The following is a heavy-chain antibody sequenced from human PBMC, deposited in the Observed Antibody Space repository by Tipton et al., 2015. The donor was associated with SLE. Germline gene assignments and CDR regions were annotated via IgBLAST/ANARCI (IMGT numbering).Heavy chain of an antibody. V-gene: IGHV3-48*03. J-gene: IGHJ3*02. CDR3: ARLSWGDGFDI. CDR1: GFTFNYYE. Sequence: SLRLSCAASGFTFNYYEMNWVRQAPGKGLEWLSYITDSGSTIYYADSVRGRFTISRDNAKNSLYLQMNSLRAEDTAIFYCARLSWGDGFDIWGQGTMVTVSS. CDR2: ITDSGSTI. D-gene: IGHD6-13*01.